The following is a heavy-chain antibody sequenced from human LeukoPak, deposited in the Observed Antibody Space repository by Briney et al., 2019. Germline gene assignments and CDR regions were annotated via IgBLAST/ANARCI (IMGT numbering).Heavy chain of an antibody. J-gene: IGHJ3*02. D-gene: IGHD6-19*01. V-gene: IGHV3-9*01. Sequence: GRSLRLSCAASGFTFDDYAMHWVRQAPGKGLEWVSGISWNSGSIGYADSVKGRFTISRDNAKNSLYLQMNSLRAEDTALYYCAKDVGAVAAGAFDIWGQGTMVTVSS. CDR2: ISWNSGSI. CDR3: AKDVGAVAAGAFDI. CDR1: GFTFDDYA.